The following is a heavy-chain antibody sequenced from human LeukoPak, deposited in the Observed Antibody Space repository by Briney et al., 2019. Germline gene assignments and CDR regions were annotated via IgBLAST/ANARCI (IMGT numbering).Heavy chain of an antibody. CDR3: ARGRQDVTMIVVIMTAVSYYLDV. V-gene: IGHV4-34*01. CDR1: GGSFSGYY. Sequence: SETLSLTCAVYGGSFSGYYWTWIRHTPEKGLEWIGEMNPSGSTNYNPSLKSRVTISVDTSKNQFSLTLSSVTAADTAVYYCARGRQDVTMIVVIMTAVSYYLDVWGRGTTVTVS. J-gene: IGHJ6*03. CDR2: MNPSGST. D-gene: IGHD3-22*01.